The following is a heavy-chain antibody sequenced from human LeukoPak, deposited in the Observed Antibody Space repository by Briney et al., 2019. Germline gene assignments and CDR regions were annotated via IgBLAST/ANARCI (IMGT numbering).Heavy chain of an antibody. CDR3: TRGSIAYYYMDV. CDR2: IYHGGST. J-gene: IGHJ6*03. V-gene: IGHV4-38-2*02. CDR1: GYSISSGYY. Sequence: SETLSLTCTVSGYSISSGYYWGWIRQSPGKGLEWIGSIYHGGSTYYNPSLKSRVTISVDTSKNQFSLRLSSVTAADTAVYYCTRGSIAYYYMDVWGKGTTVTISS. D-gene: IGHD3-22*01.